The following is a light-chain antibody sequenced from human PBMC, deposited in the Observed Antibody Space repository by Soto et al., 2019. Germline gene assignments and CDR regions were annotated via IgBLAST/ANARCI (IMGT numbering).Light chain of an antibody. Sequence: DIQMTQSPSSVSASVGDRATITCRASQGISSWLAWYQQKPGKAPKLLIYAASSLQSGVPSRFRRSGSGTDFTLTVSRLQPEDFASYYCQQANSLPYTFGPGPKVDTK. CDR3: QQANSLPYT. V-gene: IGKV1-12*01. CDR1: QGISSW. J-gene: IGKJ2*01. CDR2: AAS.